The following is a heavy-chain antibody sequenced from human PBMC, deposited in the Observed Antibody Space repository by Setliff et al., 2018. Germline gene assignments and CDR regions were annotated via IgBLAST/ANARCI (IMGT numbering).Heavy chain of an antibody. CDR2: LYAGGST. D-gene: IGHD3-3*01. V-gene: IGHV4-61*02. Sequence: SETLSLTCTVSGGSISSGLYYWSWIRQPAGRGLEWIGRLYAGGSTNYNPSHKSRATISGDTSNDRLSLRLTSVTAADTAVYYCAREQSYYDFWSGYTYYYYYYMDVWGKGTTVTVSS. CDR1: GGSISSGLYY. J-gene: IGHJ6*03. CDR3: AREQSYYDFWSGYTYYYYYYMDV.